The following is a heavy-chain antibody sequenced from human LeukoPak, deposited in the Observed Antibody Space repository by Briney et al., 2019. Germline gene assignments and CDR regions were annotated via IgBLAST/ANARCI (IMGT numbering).Heavy chain of an antibody. CDR3: AREELWFGESPLVDY. J-gene: IGHJ4*02. CDR1: GFTFSSYG. Sequence: GGSLRLSCAASGFTFSSYGMSWVRQAPGKGLEWVSAISSSGSTIYYADSVKGRFTISRDNAKNSLYLQMNSLRAEDTAVYYCAREELWFGESPLVDYWGQGTLVTVSS. CDR2: ISSSGSTI. V-gene: IGHV3-48*04. D-gene: IGHD3-10*01.